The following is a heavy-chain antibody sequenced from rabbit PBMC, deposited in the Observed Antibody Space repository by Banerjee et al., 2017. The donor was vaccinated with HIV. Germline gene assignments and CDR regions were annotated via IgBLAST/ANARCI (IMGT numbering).Heavy chain of an antibody. V-gene: IGHV1S45*01. Sequence: QEQLEESGGDLVKPEGSLTLTCTASGFSFSNKYVMCWVRQAPGKGLEWIGCIYTGSGSTWYASWAKGRFTISKTSSTTVTLQMTSLTAADTATYFCARDFNLCGPGTLVTVS. J-gene: IGHJ4*01. CDR1: GFSFSNKYV. CDR2: IYTGSGST. CDR3: ARDFNL.